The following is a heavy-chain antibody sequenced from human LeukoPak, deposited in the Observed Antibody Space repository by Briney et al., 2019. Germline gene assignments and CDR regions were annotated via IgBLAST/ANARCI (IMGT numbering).Heavy chain of an antibody. CDR3: ARGDEAVVAATSFDY. Sequence: PSETLSLTCTVSGGSISSSSYYWGWIRQPPGKGLEWIGYIYYSGSTNYNPSLKSRVTISVDTSKNQFSLKLSSVTAADTAVYYCARGDEAVVAATSFDYWGQGTLVTVSS. J-gene: IGHJ4*02. CDR2: IYYSGST. D-gene: IGHD2-15*01. V-gene: IGHV4-61*05. CDR1: GGSISSSSYY.